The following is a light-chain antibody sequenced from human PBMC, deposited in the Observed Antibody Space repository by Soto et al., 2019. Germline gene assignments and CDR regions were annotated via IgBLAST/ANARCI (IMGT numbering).Light chain of an antibody. V-gene: IGKV3-20*01. CDR2: GAS. Sequence: EIVLTQSPGTLSLSPGERATLSCRASQSVSSNYLAWYQRKPGQAPRLLIYGASSRATDIPNRFSGSGSGTDFTLTITRLEPEDFAVYFCQHYGGSPPTVGQGTKVEIK. J-gene: IGKJ1*01. CDR3: QHYGGSPPT. CDR1: QSVSSNY.